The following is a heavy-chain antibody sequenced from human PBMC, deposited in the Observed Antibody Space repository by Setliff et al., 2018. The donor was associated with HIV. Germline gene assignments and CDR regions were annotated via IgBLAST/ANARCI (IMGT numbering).Heavy chain of an antibody. CDR1: GYTFTRYD. CDR3: ARVGGPYYDLLTGYYGAVDY. CDR2: ISAYNGNT. V-gene: IGHV1-18*01. Sequence: ASVKVSCKASGYTFTRYDINWVRQATGQGLEWMGWISAYNGNTNYAQKLQGRVTMTTDTSTSTAYMELRSLRSDDTAVYYCARVGGPYYDLLTGYYGAVDYWGQGTLVTVSS. D-gene: IGHD3-9*01. J-gene: IGHJ4*02.